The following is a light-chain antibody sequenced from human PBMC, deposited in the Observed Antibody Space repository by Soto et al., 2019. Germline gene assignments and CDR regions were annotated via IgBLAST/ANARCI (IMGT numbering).Light chain of an antibody. V-gene: IGKV3-15*01. CDR3: QQYNNWPPWT. CDR2: GAS. Sequence: EIVMTQSPATLSVSPGERATLSCRASQSVSSNLAWYQQKPGQAPRLLIYGASTRATGIPARFSGSGSGTEFTLTISSLQSKDFAVYYCQQYNNWPPWTFGQGTKVDIK. CDR1: QSVSSN. J-gene: IGKJ1*01.